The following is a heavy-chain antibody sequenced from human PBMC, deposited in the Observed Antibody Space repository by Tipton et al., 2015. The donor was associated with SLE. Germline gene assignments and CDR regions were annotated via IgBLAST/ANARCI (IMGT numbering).Heavy chain of an antibody. CDR2: LYVSEITGST. Sequence: TLSLTCTVSGGSINSFYWNWVRQSAGKGLEWIGRLYVSEITGSTNYNPSLKGRVTMSVDTSKHQFSLKVTSVTAADTAVYYCARDSPSRAGLDVWGQGTTVTVSS. CDR3: ARDSPSRAGLDV. J-gene: IGHJ6*02. V-gene: IGHV4-4*07. CDR1: GGSINSFY.